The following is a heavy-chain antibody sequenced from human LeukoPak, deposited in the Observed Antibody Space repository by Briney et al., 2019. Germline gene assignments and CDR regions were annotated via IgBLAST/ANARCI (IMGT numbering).Heavy chain of an antibody. V-gene: IGHV4-39*07. D-gene: IGHD5-18*01. CDR3: ARWGDTAMVIEDYYFDY. CDR1: GGSISSSSYY. J-gene: IGHJ4*02. CDR2: IYYSGST. Sequence: KASETLSLTCTVSGGSISSSSYYWGWIRQPPGKGLEWIGSIYYSGSTYYNPSLKSRVTISVDASKNQFSLKLSSVTAADTAVYYCARWGDTAMVIEDYYFDYWGQGTLVTVSS.